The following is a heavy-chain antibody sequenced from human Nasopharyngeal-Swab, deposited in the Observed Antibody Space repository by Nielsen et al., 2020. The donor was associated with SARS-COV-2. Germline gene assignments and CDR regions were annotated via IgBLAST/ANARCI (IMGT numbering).Heavy chain of an antibody. CDR2: IYYSGNT. J-gene: IGHJ5*02. Sequence: SETLSLTCTVSGGSISSYYWSWIRQPPGKGLEWIGYIYYSGNTNYNPPLKSRVTISVDTSKNQFSLKLSSVTAADTAVYYCVGSQWERYNWFDPWGQGTLVTVSS. D-gene: IGHD1-26*01. CDR3: VGSQWERYNWFDP. V-gene: IGHV4-59*01. CDR1: GGSISSYY.